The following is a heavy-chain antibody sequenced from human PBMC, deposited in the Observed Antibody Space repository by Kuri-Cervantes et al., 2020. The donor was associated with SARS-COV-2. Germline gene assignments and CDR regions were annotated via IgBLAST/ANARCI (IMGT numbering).Heavy chain of an antibody. CDR1: GGSISSYY. J-gene: IGHJ5*02. CDR2: IYYSGST. V-gene: IGHV4-59*01. Sequence: GSLRLSCTVSGGSISSYYWSWIRQPPGKGLEWIGCIYYSGSTNYNPSLKSRVTISVGTSKNQFSLKLSSVTAADTAVYYCARVRSTTAGWFDPWGQGTLVTVSS. CDR3: ARVRSTTAGWFDP. D-gene: IGHD2/OR15-2a*01.